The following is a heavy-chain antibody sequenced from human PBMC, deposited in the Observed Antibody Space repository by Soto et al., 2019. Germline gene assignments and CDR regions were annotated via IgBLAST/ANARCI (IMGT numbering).Heavy chain of an antibody. J-gene: IGHJ4*02. D-gene: IGHD6-25*01. CDR1: GFTFSSYG. CDR2: ISSSGGSA. V-gene: IGHV3-23*01. CDR3: ARGAASPSY. Sequence: EVQLLASGGGLVQPGGSLRLSCAASGFTFSSYGMSWVRQAPGKGPEWVSAISSSGGSAYYADSVKGRFTISRDNSKNTRYLRMNSRRAEDTAVYYCARGAASPSYWGQGTVVTVSS.